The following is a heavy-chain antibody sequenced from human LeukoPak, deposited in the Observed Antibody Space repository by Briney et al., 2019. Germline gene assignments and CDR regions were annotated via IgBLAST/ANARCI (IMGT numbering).Heavy chain of an antibody. CDR1: GFTFSDYY. V-gene: IGHV3-11*01. CDR3: AREGPITMVRGVIIG. D-gene: IGHD3-10*01. CDR2: ISSSGSSI. J-gene: IGHJ4*02. Sequence: GGSLRLSCAGSGFTFSDYYMSWIRQAPGQGLEWISYISSSGSSIHYADSVKGRFTISRDNAKNSLYLQMNSLRAEDTAVYYCAREGPITMVRGVIIGWGQGTLVTVSS.